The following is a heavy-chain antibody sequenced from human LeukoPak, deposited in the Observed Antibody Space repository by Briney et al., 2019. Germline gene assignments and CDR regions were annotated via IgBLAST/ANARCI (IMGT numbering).Heavy chain of an antibody. CDR3: ARGRLARSPYFDY. D-gene: IGHD6-19*01. J-gene: IGHJ4*02. CDR1: GGSFSSYY. V-gene: IGHV4-59*01. CDR2: IYYSGST. Sequence: SETLSLTCTVSGGSFSSYYWSWIRQPPGKGLEWIGYIYYSGSTDYNPSLNSRVTISVETSKNQFSLNLSSVTAADTAVYYCARGRLARSPYFDYWGQGTLVTVSS.